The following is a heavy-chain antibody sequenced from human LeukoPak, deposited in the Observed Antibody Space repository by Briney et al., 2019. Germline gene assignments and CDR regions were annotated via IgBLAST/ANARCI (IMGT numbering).Heavy chain of an antibody. CDR1: GFTFSSYA. J-gene: IGHJ1*01. CDR2: ISYDGSNK. D-gene: IGHD3-16*01. V-gene: IGHV3-30-3*01. CDR3: ARDDDYVWNFQH. Sequence: PGGSLRLSCAASGFTFSSYAMHWVRQAPGKGLEWVAVISYDGSNKYYADSVKGRFTISRDNAKNSLYLQMNSLRAEDTAVYYCARDDDYVWNFQHWGQGTLVTVSS.